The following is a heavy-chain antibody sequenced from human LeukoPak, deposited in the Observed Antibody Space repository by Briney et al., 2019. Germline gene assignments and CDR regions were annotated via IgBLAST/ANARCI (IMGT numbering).Heavy chain of an antibody. J-gene: IGHJ4*02. CDR3: ARDYYDSSGYYYGGFDY. V-gene: IGHV1-69*13. D-gene: IGHD3-22*01. Sequence: ASVKVSCKASGGTFSSYAISWVRQAPGQGLEWMGGIIPIFGTANYAQKFQGRVTITADESTSTAYMELSSLRSEDTAAYYCARDYYDSSGYYYGGFDYWGQGPLVTVSS. CDR2: IIPIFGTA. CDR1: GGTFSSYA.